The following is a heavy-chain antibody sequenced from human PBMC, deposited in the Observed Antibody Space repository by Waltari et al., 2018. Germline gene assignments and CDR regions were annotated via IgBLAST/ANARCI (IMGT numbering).Heavy chain of an antibody. V-gene: IGHV4-38-2*02. CDR2: IYQSGST. CDR1: GYSISSGYY. Sequence: QVQLQESGPGLVKPSETLSLTCDVSGYSISSGYYWGWIRQPPGKGHEGIGSIYQSGSTYLNPSLQSRVTISVDTSKHPFSLRLNSVTAADTAVYYCARDEADSSGSDAFDIWGQGTMVTVSS. CDR3: ARDEADSSGSDAFDI. J-gene: IGHJ3*02. D-gene: IGHD3-22*01.